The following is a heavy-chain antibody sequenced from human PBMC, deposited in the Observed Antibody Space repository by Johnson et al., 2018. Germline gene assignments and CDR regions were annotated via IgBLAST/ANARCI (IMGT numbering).Heavy chain of an antibody. Sequence: QVQLVQSGGGLVKPGESLRLPCAASGFAFSDYYMSWIRQAPGRGLEWVSYIDRRGDTVYYADSVKGRFTISRDNAENSAYLQMHSLRAEDTALYYCARDRAGSTYLYYGMDVWGQGTTVTVSS. V-gene: IGHV3-11*01. D-gene: IGHD6-13*01. CDR1: GFAFSDYY. CDR2: IDRRGDTV. CDR3: ARDRAGSTYLYYGMDV. J-gene: IGHJ6*02.